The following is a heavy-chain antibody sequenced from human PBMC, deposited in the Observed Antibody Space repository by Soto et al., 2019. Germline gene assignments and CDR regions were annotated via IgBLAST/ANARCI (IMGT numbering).Heavy chain of an antibody. CDR1: GFTFSSYA. D-gene: IGHD2-15*01. Sequence: GGSLRLSCAASGFTFSSYAMTWVRQAPGKGLEWVSAISGGGGGIYYADSVKGRFTISRDNSKNTLYLQINNLRAEDTALYYCAKGLATPYYFDFWGLGTLVTVSS. J-gene: IGHJ4*02. V-gene: IGHV3-23*01. CDR2: ISGGGGGI. CDR3: AKGLATPYYFDF.